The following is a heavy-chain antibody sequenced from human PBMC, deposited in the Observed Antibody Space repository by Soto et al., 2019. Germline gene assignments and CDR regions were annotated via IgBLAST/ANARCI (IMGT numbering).Heavy chain of an antibody. CDR3: VKERYAQLWLEDYGMDV. V-gene: IGHV3-30*18. CDR1: GFNFSSYG. D-gene: IGHD5-18*01. J-gene: IGHJ6*02. Sequence: QVQLVESGGGVVQPGRSLRLSCAASGFNFSSYGIHWVRQAPGKGLEWVALISYDGTDKYYADSVKGRFTISRDNSKNTLYLQMSSLGPEDTAVYYCVKERYAQLWLEDYGMDVWGQGTTVTV. CDR2: ISYDGTDK.